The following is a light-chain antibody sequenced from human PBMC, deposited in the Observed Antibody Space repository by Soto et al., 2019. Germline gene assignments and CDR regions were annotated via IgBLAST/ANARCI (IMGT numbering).Light chain of an antibody. CDR2: EGS. V-gene: IGLV2-8*01. J-gene: IGLJ2*01. CDR1: SSDVGGYNY. Sequence: QSALTQPPSASGSPGQSVTISCTGSSSDVGGYNYVSWYQQHPGKAPKLMIYEGSKRPSGVPDRLSGSKSGNTASLTVSGLQAEDEDDYYCSSYGGSNPVVFGGGTKLTVL. CDR3: SSYGGSNPVV.